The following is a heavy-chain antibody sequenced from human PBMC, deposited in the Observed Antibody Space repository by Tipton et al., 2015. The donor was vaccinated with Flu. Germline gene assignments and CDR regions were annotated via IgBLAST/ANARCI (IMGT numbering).Heavy chain of an antibody. D-gene: IGHD3-16*01. Sequence: TLSLTCTVSGGSISSGGYYWSWIRQHPGKGLEWIGYIYYSGSTYYNPSLKSRVTISVDTSKNQFSLKLSSVTAADTAVYYCARCLRARGGFDYWGQGTLVPVSS. J-gene: IGHJ4*02. CDR2: IYYSGST. CDR1: GGSISSGGYY. V-gene: IGHV4-31*03. CDR3: ARCLRARGGFDY.